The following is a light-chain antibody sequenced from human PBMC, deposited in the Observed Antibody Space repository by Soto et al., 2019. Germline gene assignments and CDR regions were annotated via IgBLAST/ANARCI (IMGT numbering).Light chain of an antibody. V-gene: IGKV3-20*01. CDR1: QSVRSTY. J-gene: IGKJ2*01. CDR3: QLYGSPPLYT. Sequence: EVVLTQSPGTLSLSPGERAALSCRASQSVRSTYLAWYQQKPGQAPRLLIYAASSRATGIPDRFSGSGSGTDFTLTISRLEPEDFAVYYCQLYGSPPLYTFGQGTKLEI. CDR2: AAS.